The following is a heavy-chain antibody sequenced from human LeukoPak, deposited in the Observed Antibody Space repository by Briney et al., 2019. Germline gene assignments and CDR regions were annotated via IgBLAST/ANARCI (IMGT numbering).Heavy chain of an antibody. V-gene: IGHV1-69*13. CDR1: GGTFSSYT. J-gene: IGHJ4*02. CDR2: IIPIFGTA. D-gene: IGHD5-12*01. Sequence: SVKVSCKASGGTFSSYTISWVRQAPGQGLEWMGGIIPIFGTANYAQKFQGRVTITADESTSTAYMELSSLRSEDTAVYYCARRVLRRGYSGYGGLDYWGQGTLVTVSS. CDR3: ARRVLRRGYSGYGGLDY.